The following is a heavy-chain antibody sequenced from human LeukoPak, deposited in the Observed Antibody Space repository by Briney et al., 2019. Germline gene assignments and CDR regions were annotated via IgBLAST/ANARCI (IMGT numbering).Heavy chain of an antibody. V-gene: IGHV1-2*02. CDR3: ARGLQWVEAFDY. CDR1: GYTFTGYY. CDR2: INPNSGGT. D-gene: IGHD6-19*01. Sequence: GASVKVSCKASGYTFTGYYMHWVRQAPGQGLEWMGWINPNSGGTNYAQKFQGRVTMTRDTSISTAYMEVSSLRSDDTAVYYCARGLQWVEAFDYWGLGTLVTVSS. J-gene: IGHJ4*02.